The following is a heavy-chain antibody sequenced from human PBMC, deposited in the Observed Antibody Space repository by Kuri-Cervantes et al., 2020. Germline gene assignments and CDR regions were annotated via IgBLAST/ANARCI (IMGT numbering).Heavy chain of an antibody. CDR2: ITTNGYMT. Sequence: GGSLRLSCAASGFYFSEFSMTWIRQGPGKGLESIAHITTNGYMTYYAGSVKGRFSVSRDNTKNSLYLHLNNLTADDTALYYCARGGRFEPYAYWGQGTLVTVSS. J-gene: IGHJ4*02. D-gene: IGHD3-10*01. CDR1: GFYFSEFS. V-gene: IGHV3-11*01. CDR3: ARGGRFEPYAY.